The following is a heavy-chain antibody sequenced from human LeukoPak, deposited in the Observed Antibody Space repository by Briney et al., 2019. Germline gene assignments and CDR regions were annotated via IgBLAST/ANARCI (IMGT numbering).Heavy chain of an antibody. J-gene: IGHJ4*02. CDR3: ARDAASLSPRWSPYYFGY. V-gene: IGHV3-20*04. D-gene: IGHD6-13*01. CDR2: INWNGGST. Sequence: GGSLRLSCAASGFTFDDYGMSWVRQAPGKGLEWVSGINWNGGSTGYADSVKGRFTISRDNAKNSLYLQMNSLRAEDTALYYCARDAASLSPRWSPYYFGYWGQGTLVTVSS. CDR1: GFTFDDYG.